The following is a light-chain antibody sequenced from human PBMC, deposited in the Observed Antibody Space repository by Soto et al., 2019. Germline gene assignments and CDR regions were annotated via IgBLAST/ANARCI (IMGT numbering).Light chain of an antibody. V-gene: IGKV1-6*01. Sequence: AIQVTKSPSSLSASVGDRVAISCRASQDIRNTLAWYQQKPGEAPKLLIFAASNLQSGVPSRFSGSGSVTDFTLAITGLQPEDFATYYCLQYYNFSWTFGQGTKVDIK. CDR1: QDIRNT. CDR3: LQYYNFSWT. J-gene: IGKJ1*01. CDR2: AAS.